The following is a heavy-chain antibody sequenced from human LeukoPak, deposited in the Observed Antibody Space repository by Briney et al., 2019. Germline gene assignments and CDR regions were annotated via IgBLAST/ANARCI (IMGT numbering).Heavy chain of an antibody. CDR1: GASISSSSYQ. CDR2: TDYSGRN. Sequence: SETLSLTCTVSGASISSSSYQWGWIRQSPGKGLEWIGITDYSGRNHYNPFLKSRVYLSVDTSKNQFSLKLTSVTAADTAVYYCARQRGLGVVSPYIDYWGQGTLVTVSS. V-gene: IGHV4-39*01. D-gene: IGHD2-21*01. CDR3: ARQRGLGVVSPYIDY. J-gene: IGHJ4*02.